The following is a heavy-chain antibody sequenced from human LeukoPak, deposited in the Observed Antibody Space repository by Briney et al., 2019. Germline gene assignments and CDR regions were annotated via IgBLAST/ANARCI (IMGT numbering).Heavy chain of an antibody. CDR1: GSTFSSYG. CDR2: IWYDGSNK. D-gene: IGHD2-15*01. Sequence: GGSLRLSCAASGSTFSSYGMHWVRQAPGKGLEWVAVIWYDGSNKYYADSVKGRFTISRDNSKNTLYLQMNSLRAEDTAVYYCAKSEDGYYYYGMDVWGQGTTVTVSS. J-gene: IGHJ6*02. V-gene: IGHV3-30*02. CDR3: AKSEDGYYYYGMDV.